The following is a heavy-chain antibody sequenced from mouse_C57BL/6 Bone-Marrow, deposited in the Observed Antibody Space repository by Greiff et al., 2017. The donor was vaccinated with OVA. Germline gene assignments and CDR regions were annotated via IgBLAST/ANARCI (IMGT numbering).Heavy chain of an antibody. D-gene: IGHD1-1*01. CDR2: INPGSGGT. J-gene: IGHJ3*01. Sequence: QVQLQQSGAELVRPGTSVKVSCKASGYAFTNYLIEWVKQRPGQGLEWIGVINPGSGGTNYNEKFKGKATLTADKSSSTAYMQLSSLTSEDSAVYYCTRAPFYYYGSGFAYWGQGTLVTVSA. CDR1: GYAFTNYL. V-gene: IGHV1-54*01. CDR3: TRAPFYYYGSGFAY.